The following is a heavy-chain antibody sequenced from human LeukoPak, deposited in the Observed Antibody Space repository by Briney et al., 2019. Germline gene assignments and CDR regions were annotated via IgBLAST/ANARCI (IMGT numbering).Heavy chain of an antibody. D-gene: IGHD3-10*01. V-gene: IGHV3-9*03. CDR1: GFTFDDYA. J-gene: IGHJ4*02. CDR3: AEGSYGSGSYPDY. CDR2: ISWNSGSI. Sequence: GGSLRLSRAASGFTFDDYAMHWVRQAPGKGLEWVSGISWNSGSIGYADSVKGRFTISRDNAKNSLYLQMNSLRAEDMALYYCAEGSYGSGSYPDYWGQGTLVTVSS.